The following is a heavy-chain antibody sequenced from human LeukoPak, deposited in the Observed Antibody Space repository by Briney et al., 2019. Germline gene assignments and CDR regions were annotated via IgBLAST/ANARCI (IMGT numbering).Heavy chain of an antibody. Sequence: GGSLRLSCAASGFTFSSYSMNWVRQAPGKGLEWVSCISSSSSTIYYADSVKGRFTISRDNAKNSLYLQMNSLRAEDTAVYYCVWFGEDDAFDIWGQGTMVTVSS. CDR1: GFTFSSYS. V-gene: IGHV3-48*01. CDR3: VWFGEDDAFDI. J-gene: IGHJ3*02. D-gene: IGHD3-10*01. CDR2: ISSSSSTI.